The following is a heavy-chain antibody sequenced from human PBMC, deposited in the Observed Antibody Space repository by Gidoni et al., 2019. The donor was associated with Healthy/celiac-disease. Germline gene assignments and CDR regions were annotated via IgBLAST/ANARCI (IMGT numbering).Heavy chain of an antibody. CDR3: AKVEGDIVVVVAATRGYFDY. Sequence: LVQPGGSLRLSCAASGFTFSSYAMSWVRQAPGKGLEWVSAISGSGGSTYYADSVKGRFTISRDNSKNTLYLQMNSLRAEDTAVYYCAKVEGDIVVVVAATRGYFDYWGQGTLVTVSS. V-gene: IGHV3-23*01. D-gene: IGHD2-15*01. CDR2: ISGSGGST. J-gene: IGHJ4*02. CDR1: GFTFSSYA.